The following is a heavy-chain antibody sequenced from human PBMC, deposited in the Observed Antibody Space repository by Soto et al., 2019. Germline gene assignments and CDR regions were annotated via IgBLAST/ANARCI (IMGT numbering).Heavy chain of an antibody. D-gene: IGHD5-18*01. CDR1: RFPFSTYG. J-gene: IGHJ3*02. CDR3: AKDWGYNYATDAFDI. CDR2: ISYDGSEK. Sequence: GGSLRLSCAASRFPFSTYGMHWVRQAPGKGLEWVAVISYDGSEKYYADSVKGRFTISRDNSKNTLYLQMDSLRTEDTAVYFCAKDWGYNYATDAFDIWGQGTMVTVSS. V-gene: IGHV3-30*18.